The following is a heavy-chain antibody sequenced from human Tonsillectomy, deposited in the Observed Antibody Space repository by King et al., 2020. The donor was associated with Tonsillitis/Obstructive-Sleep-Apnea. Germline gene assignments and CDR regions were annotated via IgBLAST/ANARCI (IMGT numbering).Heavy chain of an antibody. V-gene: IGHV4-39*01. Sequence: QLQESGPGLVKPSETLSLTCTVSGQSIRSSTYYWGWNRQPPGKGLEWIGTIFHTGSTYYNPSLKSRVTISVDTSKNQFSLKLSSVTAADTAVYYCARHVRDGYGTNFDYWGQGTLVTVSS. CDR3: ARHVRDGYGTNFDY. CDR2: IFHTGST. D-gene: IGHD5-24*01. J-gene: IGHJ4*02. CDR1: GQSIRSSTYY.